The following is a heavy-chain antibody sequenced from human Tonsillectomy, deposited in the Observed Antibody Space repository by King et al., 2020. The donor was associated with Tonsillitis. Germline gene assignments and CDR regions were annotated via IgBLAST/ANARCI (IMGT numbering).Heavy chain of an antibody. CDR3: ARPGAEGSTFDI. V-gene: IGHV3-74*01. D-gene: IGHD7-27*01. CDR2: VNSDGSIT. J-gene: IGHJ3*02. CDR1: GFTFSRYW. Sequence: VQLVESGGGLVQPGGSLRLSCAASGFTFSRYWMHWVRPAPGKGLVWVSRVNSDGSITYYADSVKGRFTISRDNAKNTLYLQMNSLRAEDTAVYYCARPGAEGSTFDIWGQGTLVTVSS.